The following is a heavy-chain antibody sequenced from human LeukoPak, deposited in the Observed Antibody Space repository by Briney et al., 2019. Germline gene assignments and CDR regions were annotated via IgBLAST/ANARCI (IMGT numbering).Heavy chain of an antibody. CDR2: IIPIFGTA. CDR1: GGTFSSYA. Sequence: SVKVSCKASGGTFSSYAISWVRQAPGQGLEWMRGIIPIFGTANYAQKFQGRVTITADESTSTAYMELSSLRSDDTAVYYCARDSELYNWFDPWGQGTLVTVSS. V-gene: IGHV1-69*01. D-gene: IGHD1-14*01. CDR3: ARDSELYNWFDP. J-gene: IGHJ5*02.